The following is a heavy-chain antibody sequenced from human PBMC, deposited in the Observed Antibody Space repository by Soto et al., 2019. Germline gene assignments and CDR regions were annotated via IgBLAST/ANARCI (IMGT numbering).Heavy chain of an antibody. V-gene: IGHV4-31*03. J-gene: IGHJ4*02. CDR1: GGSISSGGYF. Sequence: QVQLQESGPGLVKPSQTLSLTCTVSGGSISSGGYFWGWIRQPPGKGLEWIGNIFYSGPTYYNPSLKCRVPISVDTSTNQLSLKLRSVSAADTAVYFCARGVLYWGQGTLVTVSS. D-gene: IGHD1-1*01. CDR3: ARGVLY. CDR2: IFYSGPT.